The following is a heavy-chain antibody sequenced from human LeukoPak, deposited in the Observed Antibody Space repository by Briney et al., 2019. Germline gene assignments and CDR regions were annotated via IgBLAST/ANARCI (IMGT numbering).Heavy chain of an antibody. CDR2: IRSKANSYAT. CDR1: GFTFSGSA. Sequence: PGGSLRLSCAASGFTFSGSAMHWVRQASGKGLEWIGRIRSKANSYATAYAASVKGRFTISRDDSKNTAYLQMNSLKTEDTAVYYCTRLGYYYGSGSSNQYWGQGTLVTVSS. CDR3: TRLGYYYGSGSSNQY. D-gene: IGHD3-10*01. J-gene: IGHJ4*02. V-gene: IGHV3-73*01.